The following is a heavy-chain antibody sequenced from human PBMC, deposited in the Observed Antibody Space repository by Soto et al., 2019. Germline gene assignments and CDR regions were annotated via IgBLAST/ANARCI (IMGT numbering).Heavy chain of an antibody. CDR1: GYTFTSYA. CDR3: ARLYIAQNYYGMDV. CDR2: INPGNGNT. Sequence: GASVKVSCKASGYTFTSYAIHWVRQAPGQSLEWMGWINPGNGNTIYSQKFQGRVTITRDTSASTANMELSSLRSEDTAVYYCARLYIAQNYYGMDVWGQGTTVTAP. J-gene: IGHJ6*02. D-gene: IGHD2-15*01. V-gene: IGHV1-3*01.